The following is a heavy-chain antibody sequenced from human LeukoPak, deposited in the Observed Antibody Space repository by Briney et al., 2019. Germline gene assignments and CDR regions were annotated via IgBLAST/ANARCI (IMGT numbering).Heavy chain of an antibody. Sequence: PGGSLRLSCAASGFIFRDSGMHWVRQAPGKGLEWVAMMRNDGNSKFYSDSVKGRFTISRDTSTNTLYLQMNSLRAEDTAVYYCARDIGDCTSGTCYSDYLDYWGQGTLVTVSS. D-gene: IGHD2-15*01. CDR2: MRNDGNSK. J-gene: IGHJ4*02. V-gene: IGHV3-30*02. CDR1: GFIFRDSG. CDR3: ARDIGDCTSGTCYSDYLDY.